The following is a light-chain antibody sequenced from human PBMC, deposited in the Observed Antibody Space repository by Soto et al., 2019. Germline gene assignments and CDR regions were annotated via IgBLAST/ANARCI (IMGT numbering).Light chain of an antibody. V-gene: IGKV3-15*01. Sequence: EIVMTQSPATLSVSPGERATLSCRASQSVSSNLAWYQQKPGQTPKLLIYVASTRATGIPARFSGSGSVTEFTLTISSLQSEDFADYYCQQYNVWPLTFGGGTKVEFK. CDR2: VAS. CDR1: QSVSSN. CDR3: QQYNVWPLT. J-gene: IGKJ4*01.